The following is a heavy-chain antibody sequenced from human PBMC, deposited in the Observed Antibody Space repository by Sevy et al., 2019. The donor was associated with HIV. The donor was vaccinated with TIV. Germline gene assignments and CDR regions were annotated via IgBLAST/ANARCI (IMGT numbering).Heavy chain of an antibody. D-gene: IGHD3-3*01. CDR3: AKRGGHYDLGMDV. J-gene: IGHJ6*02. CDR1: GFTFSSFE. Sequence: GGSLRLSCAASGFTFSSFEMTWVRQAPGKGLEWVSYISSSGSTIYYTNSVKGRFTISRDNAKNSLYLQMNSLRAEDTAVYYCAKRGGHYDLGMDVWGQGTPVTVSS. V-gene: IGHV3-48*03. CDR2: ISSSGSTI.